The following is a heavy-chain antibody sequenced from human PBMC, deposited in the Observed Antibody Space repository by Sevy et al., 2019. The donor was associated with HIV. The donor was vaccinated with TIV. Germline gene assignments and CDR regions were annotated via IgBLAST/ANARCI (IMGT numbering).Heavy chain of an antibody. CDR2: ISGSGGST. CDR3: AKGDRTFYGMDV. V-gene: IGHV3-23*01. CDR1: GFTFSTYA. D-gene: IGHD2-15*01. Sequence: GGSLRLSCAASGFTFSTYAMIWVRQVPGKGLEWVSAISGSGGSTYYADSLEGRFTISRDNSKNTLYLQMNSLRAEDTAVYYCAKGDRTFYGMDVWGQGTTVTVSS. J-gene: IGHJ6*02.